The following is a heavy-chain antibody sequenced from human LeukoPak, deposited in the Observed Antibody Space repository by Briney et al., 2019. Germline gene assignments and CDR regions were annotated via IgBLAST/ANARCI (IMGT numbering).Heavy chain of an antibody. J-gene: IGHJ4*02. Sequence: ASVKVSCKASGYTFTGYYMHWVRQAPGQGLEWMGWINPNSGGTNYAQKFQGRVTMTRDTSISTAHMELRSLRSEDTAVYYCARDSTVGATDYWGQGTLVTVSS. V-gene: IGHV1-2*02. D-gene: IGHD1-26*01. CDR1: GYTFTGYY. CDR2: INPNSGGT. CDR3: ARDSTVGATDY.